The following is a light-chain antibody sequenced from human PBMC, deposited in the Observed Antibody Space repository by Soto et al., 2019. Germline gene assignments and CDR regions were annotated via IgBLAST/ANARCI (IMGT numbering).Light chain of an antibody. V-gene: IGKV1-5*01. J-gene: IGKJ1*01. CDR3: LQYHTYSWT. CDR2: AAS. CDR1: QSISRW. Sequence: IQMTQSPSTLSASVGDRVTITCRASQSISRWLACYQQKPGKAPKLLIYAASTLQSGVPSRFSGSGSGTEFTLTISSLQPDDFATYYCLQYHTYSWTFGLGTKVDI.